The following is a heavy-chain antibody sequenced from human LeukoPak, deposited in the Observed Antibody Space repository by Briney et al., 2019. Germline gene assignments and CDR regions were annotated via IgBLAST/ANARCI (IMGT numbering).Heavy chain of an antibody. J-gene: IGHJ4*02. CDR1: GFTFSSYG. CDR3: AKVKPRYFDWFDENYFDK. CDR2: IRYDGSNK. V-gene: IGHV3-30*02. Sequence: GGSLRLSCAASGFTFSSYGMHWVRQAPGKGLEWVAFIRYDGSNKYYADSVKGRFTISRDNSKNTLYLQMNSLRAEDTAVYYCAKVKPRYFDWFDENYFDKWGQGTLVTVSS. D-gene: IGHD3-9*01.